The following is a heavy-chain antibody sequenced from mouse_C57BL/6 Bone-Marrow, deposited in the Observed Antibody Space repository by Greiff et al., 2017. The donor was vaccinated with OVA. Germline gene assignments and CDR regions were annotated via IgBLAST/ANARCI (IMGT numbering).Heavy chain of an antibody. V-gene: IGHV1-81*01. CDR2: IYPRSGNT. D-gene: IGHD1-1*01. Sequence: QVQLQQSGAELARPGASVKLSCKASGYTFTSYGISWVKQRTGQGLEWIGEIYPRSGNTYYNEKFKGKATLTADKSSSTAYMELRSLTSEDSAVYFCARGGILLRPWYFDVWGTGTTVTVSS. CDR1: GYTFTSYG. J-gene: IGHJ1*03. CDR3: ARGGILLRPWYFDV.